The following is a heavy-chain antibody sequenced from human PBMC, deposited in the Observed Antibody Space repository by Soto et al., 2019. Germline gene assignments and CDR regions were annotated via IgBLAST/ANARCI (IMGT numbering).Heavy chain of an antibody. V-gene: IGHV4-61*01. CDR2: IYYNGGT. D-gene: IGHD3-16*02. Sequence: EIVALTWTVSGYSVNSENSYWNWIRQAPGKGPEWIGYIYYNGGTNYNPSLKSRATILLDTSTNQFSLTLTSVTAADTAVYYCARDGGQGRGVIGHYWGRGILVSVSS. J-gene: IGHJ4*02. CDR3: ARDGGQGRGVIGHY. CDR1: GYSVNSENSY.